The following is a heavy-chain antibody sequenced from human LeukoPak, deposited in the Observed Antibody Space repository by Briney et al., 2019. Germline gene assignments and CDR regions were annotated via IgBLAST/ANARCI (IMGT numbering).Heavy chain of an antibody. Sequence: SVKVSCKASGGTFSSYAISWVRQAPGQGLEWMGGIIPIFGTANYAQKFQGRVTITADESTSTAYMELSSLRSEDTAVYYCAREYTLYRSGWFLEYWGQGTVVTVSS. CDR2: IIPIFGTA. V-gene: IGHV1-69*01. CDR1: GGTFSSYA. J-gene: IGHJ4*02. CDR3: AREYTLYRSGWFLEY. D-gene: IGHD6-19*01.